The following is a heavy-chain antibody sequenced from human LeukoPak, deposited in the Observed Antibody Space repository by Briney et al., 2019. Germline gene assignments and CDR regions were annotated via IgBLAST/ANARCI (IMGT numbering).Heavy chain of an antibody. J-gene: IGHJ6*04. V-gene: IGHV3-30*02. CDR3: AELGITMIGGV. D-gene: IGHD3-10*02. CDR2: VRYDSSNK. Sequence: GGSLRLSCAASGFTFSGYGMHWVRQAPGKGLEWVAFVRYDSSNKYYADSVKGRFTVSRDNSKNSLFLQMNSLRAEDTAVYYCAELGITMIGGVWGKGTTVTISS. CDR1: GFTFSGYG.